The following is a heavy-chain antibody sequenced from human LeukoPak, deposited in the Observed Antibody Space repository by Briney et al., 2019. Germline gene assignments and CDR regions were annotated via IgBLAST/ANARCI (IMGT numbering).Heavy chain of an antibody. CDR1: GFTFSSYW. V-gene: IGHV3-74*01. J-gene: IGHJ3*02. Sequence: GGSLRLSCAASGFTFSSYWMHWVRQAPGKGLVWVSRINSDGSSTSYADSVKGRFTISRDNAKNTLYLQMNSLRAEDTAVYYCATCRDGYNSEAFDIWGQGTMVTVSS. D-gene: IGHD5-24*01. CDR2: INSDGSST. CDR3: ATCRDGYNSEAFDI.